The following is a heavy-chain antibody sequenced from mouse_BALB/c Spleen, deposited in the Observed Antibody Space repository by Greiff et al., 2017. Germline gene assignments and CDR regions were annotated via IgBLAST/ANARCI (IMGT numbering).Heavy chain of an antibody. V-gene: IGHV3-2*02. Sequence: EVQLVESGPGLVKPSQSLSLTCTVTGYSITSDYAWNWIRQFPGNKLEWMGYISYSGSTSYNPSLKSRISITRDTSKNQFFLQLNSVTTEDTATYYCARDWDIAYWGQGTLVTVSA. CDR1: GYSITSDYA. CDR3: ARDWDIAY. D-gene: IGHD4-1*01. CDR2: ISYSGST. J-gene: IGHJ3*01.